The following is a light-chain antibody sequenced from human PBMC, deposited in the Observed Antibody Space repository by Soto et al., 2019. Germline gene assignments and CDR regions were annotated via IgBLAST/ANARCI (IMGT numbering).Light chain of an antibody. J-gene: IGLJ2*01. CDR3: QSYDSSLSAVV. Sequence: QSVLTQPPSVSGAPGQRVTISCTGSSSNIGAGYDVHWYQQLPGTAPKLLIYGNSNRPSGGPDRSSGSKSGTSASLAITGLQAEDEADYYCQSYDSSLSAVVFGGGTKLTVL. V-gene: IGLV1-40*01. CDR1: SSNIGAGYD. CDR2: GNS.